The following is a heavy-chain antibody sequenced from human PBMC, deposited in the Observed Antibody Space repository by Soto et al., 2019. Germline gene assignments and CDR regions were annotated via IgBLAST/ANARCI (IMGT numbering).Heavy chain of an antibody. CDR2: IDWDDDK. D-gene: IGHD3-22*01. J-gene: IGHJ4*02. CDR3: ARIRGDSSGYLPSGFDY. V-gene: IGHV2-70*01. CDR1: GFSLSTSGMC. Sequence: PTLVNPTQTLTLTCAFSGFSLSTSGMCVSWIRQPPGKALEWLALIDWDDDKYYSTSLKTRLTISKDTSKNQVVLTMTNMDPVDTATYYCARIRGDSSGYLPSGFDYWGQGTLVTVSS.